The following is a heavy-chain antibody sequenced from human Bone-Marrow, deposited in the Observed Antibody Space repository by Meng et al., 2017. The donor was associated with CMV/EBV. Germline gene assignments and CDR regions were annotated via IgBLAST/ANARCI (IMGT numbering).Heavy chain of an antibody. Sequence: SGFTFSNAWMNWVRQAPGKGLEWVGRIKSKTDGGTTDYAAPVKGRFTTSRDDSKNTLYLQMNSLKTEDTAVYYCTTLLEYSSSEADYWGQGTLVTVSS. D-gene: IGHD6-6*01. CDR3: TTLLEYSSSEADY. V-gene: IGHV3-15*07. CDR1: GFTFSNAW. CDR2: IKSKTDGGTT. J-gene: IGHJ4*02.